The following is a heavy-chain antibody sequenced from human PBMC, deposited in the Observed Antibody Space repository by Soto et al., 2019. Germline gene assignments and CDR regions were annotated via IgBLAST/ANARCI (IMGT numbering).Heavy chain of an antibody. V-gene: IGHV1-69*12. CDR1: GGTFSSYA. D-gene: IGHD3-22*01. CDR2: IIPIFGTA. CDR3: ARGRTRVYYYDSSGYGYWYFDL. Sequence: QVQLVQSGAEVKKPGSSVKVSCKASGGTFSSYAISWVRQAPGQGLEWMGGIIPIFGTANYAQKFQGRVPITADESTSTAYMELSSLRSEDTAVYYCARGRTRVYYYDSSGYGYWYFDLWGRGTLVTVSS. J-gene: IGHJ2*01.